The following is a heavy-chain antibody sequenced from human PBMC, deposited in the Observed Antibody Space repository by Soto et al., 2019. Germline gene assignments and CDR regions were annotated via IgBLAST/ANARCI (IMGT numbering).Heavy chain of an antibody. CDR2: ISAYNGNT. CDR3: ARDLTDSSSWYYFDY. D-gene: IGHD6-13*01. Sequence: ASVKVSCKASGYTFTSYGISWVRQAPGQGLEGMGWISAYNGNTNYAQKLQGRVTMTTDTSTSTAYMELRSLRSDDTAVYYCARDLTDSSSWYYFDYWGQGTLVTVSS. CDR1: GYTFTSYG. V-gene: IGHV1-18*01. J-gene: IGHJ4*02.